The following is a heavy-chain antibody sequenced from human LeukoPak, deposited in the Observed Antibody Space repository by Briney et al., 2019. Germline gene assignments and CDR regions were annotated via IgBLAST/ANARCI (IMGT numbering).Heavy chain of an antibody. V-gene: IGHV1-2*06. D-gene: IGHD5-24*01. CDR1: GYTFTGYY. CDR3: ARVLVEMAIILIDY. Sequence: ASVKVSCKASGYTFTGYYMHWVRQAPGQGLEWMGRINPNSGGTNYAQKFQGRVTMTRDTSISTAYMELSRLRSDDTAVYYCARVLVEMAIILIDYWGQGTLVTVSS. CDR2: INPNSGGT. J-gene: IGHJ4*02.